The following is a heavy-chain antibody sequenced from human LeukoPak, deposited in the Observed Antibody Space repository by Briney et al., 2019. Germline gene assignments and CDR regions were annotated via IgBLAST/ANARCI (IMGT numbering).Heavy chain of an antibody. CDR1: GFTFSSCA. D-gene: IGHD3-9*01. J-gene: IGHJ4*02. CDR3: ARESRSLRYFDWLLSY. V-gene: IGHV3-64*01. CDR2: ISSIGGST. Sequence: QSGGSLRLSCAASGFTFSSCAMHWVRQAPGKGLEYVSAISSIGGSTYYANSVKGRFTISRDNSKNTLYLQMGSLRAEDMAVYYCARESRSLRYFDWLLSYWGQGTLVTVSS.